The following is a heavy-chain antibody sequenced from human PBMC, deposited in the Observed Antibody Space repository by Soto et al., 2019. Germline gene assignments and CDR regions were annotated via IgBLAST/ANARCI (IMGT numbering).Heavy chain of an antibody. Sequence: PSETLSLTCAVSGGSISSGGYSWSWIRQPPGKGLECIGYIYHSVSTYYNPSLKSRVTISVDRSKNQFSLKLNSVTAADTAVYYCARGPPLGYWGQG. CDR1: GGSISSGGYS. V-gene: IGHV4-30-2*01. CDR2: IYHSVST. J-gene: IGHJ4*02. CDR3: ARGPPLGY.